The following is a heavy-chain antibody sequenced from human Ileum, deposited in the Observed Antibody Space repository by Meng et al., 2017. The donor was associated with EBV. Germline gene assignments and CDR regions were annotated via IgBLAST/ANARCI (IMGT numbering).Heavy chain of an antibody. CDR2: MSDSGIT. J-gene: IGHJ4*02. V-gene: IGHV4-4*02. Sequence: QVQPQESGPGLVNPSGTLSLTCAVSGGSISVINWWSWVRQSPEKGLEWIGEMSDSGITHYNPSLKSRVTISADKSNNQFSLKLTSVTSADTAVYFCAKNGEKYFEYWGQGTLVTASS. CDR3: AKNGEKYFEY. CDR1: GGSISVINW.